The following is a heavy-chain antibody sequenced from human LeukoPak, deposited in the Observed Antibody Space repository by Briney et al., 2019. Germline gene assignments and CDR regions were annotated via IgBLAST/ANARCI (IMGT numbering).Heavy chain of an antibody. CDR1: GYTFTSYT. D-gene: IGHD3-10*01. CDR3: ARGAKFRSYGSGTYYTSLPFDP. V-gene: IGHV1-3*03. J-gene: IGHJ5*02. CDR2: INTGNGNT. Sequence: ASVKVSCKASGYTFTSYTMHWVRQAPGQRLEWMGWINTGNGNTKYSQEFQGRVTITRNTSASTAYMELSSLRSEDMAVYYCARGAKFRSYGSGTYYTSLPFDPWGQGTLVTVSS.